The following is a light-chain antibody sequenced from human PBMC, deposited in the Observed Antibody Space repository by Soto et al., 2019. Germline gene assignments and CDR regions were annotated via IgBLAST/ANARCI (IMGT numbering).Light chain of an antibody. V-gene: IGKV3-20*01. CDR1: QSVSSSY. Sequence: EIVLTQSPGTLSLSPGERATLSCRASQSVSSSYLALYQQKPGQAPRLLIYGASSRATGIPDRFSGSGSGTDFTLTISRLEPEAIAVYYFKKYGSSLFTFGPGTKVYIK. CDR3: KKYGSSLFT. J-gene: IGKJ3*01. CDR2: GAS.